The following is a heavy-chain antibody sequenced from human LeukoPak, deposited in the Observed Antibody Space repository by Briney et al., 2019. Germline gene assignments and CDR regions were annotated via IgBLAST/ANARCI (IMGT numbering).Heavy chain of an antibody. CDR2: IYHSGST. Sequence: SETLSLTCTVSGYSISSGYYWGWIRQPPGKGLEWIGSIYHSGSTYYNPSLKSRVTISVDTSKNQFSLKLSSVTAADTAVYYCARRYCSGGSCYSDRGAFDIWGQGTMVTVSS. J-gene: IGHJ3*02. CDR3: ARRYCSGGSCYSDRGAFDI. D-gene: IGHD2-15*01. CDR1: GYSISSGYY. V-gene: IGHV4-38-2*02.